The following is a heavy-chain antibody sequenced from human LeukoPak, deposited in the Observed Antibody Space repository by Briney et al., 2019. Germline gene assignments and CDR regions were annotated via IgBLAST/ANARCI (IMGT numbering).Heavy chain of an antibody. CDR2: IIPIFGTA. V-gene: IGHV1-69*13. CDR3: ATDPGGAPPSY. J-gene: IGHJ4*02. Sequence: ASVKVSCKASGGTFSSYAISWVRQAPGQGLEWMGGIIPIFGTANYAQKFQGRVTITADESTSTAYMELSSLRSEDTAVYYCATDPGGAPPSYWGQGTLVTVSS. CDR1: GGTFSSYA. D-gene: IGHD3-16*01.